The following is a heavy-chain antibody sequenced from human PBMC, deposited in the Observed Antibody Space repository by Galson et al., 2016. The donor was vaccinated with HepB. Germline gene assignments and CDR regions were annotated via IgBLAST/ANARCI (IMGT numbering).Heavy chain of an antibody. V-gene: IGHV1-69*01. CDR2: IIPTFATP. D-gene: IGHD5-12*01. Sequence: CKASGGSFGSYAINWVRQAPGQGLEWMGGIIPTFATPTYAQKFQGRVSITADESTRTAYMELSSLTSEDTAIYYCARAQDVDLTRTDYWGQGALVTVSS. CDR3: ARAQDVDLTRTDY. CDR1: GGSFGSYA. J-gene: IGHJ4*02.